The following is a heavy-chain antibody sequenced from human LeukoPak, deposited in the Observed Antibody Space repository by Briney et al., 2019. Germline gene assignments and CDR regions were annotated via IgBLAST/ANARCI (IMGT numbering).Heavy chain of an antibody. J-gene: IGHJ4*02. V-gene: IGHV3-23*01. CDR2: ISGSGGST. D-gene: IGHD2-2*01. Sequence: PGGSLRLSCAASGFTFSSYAMSWVRQAPGKGLKWVSAISGSGGSTYYADSVKGRFTISRDNSKNTLYLQMNSLRAEDTAVYYCAKDPIVVVPAYYFDYWGQGTLVTVSS. CDR3: AKDPIVVVPAYYFDY. CDR1: GFTFSSYA.